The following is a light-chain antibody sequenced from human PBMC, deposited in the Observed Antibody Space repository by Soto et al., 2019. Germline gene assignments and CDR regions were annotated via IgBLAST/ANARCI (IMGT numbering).Light chain of an antibody. J-gene: IGKJ3*01. CDR3: QQLFMYPPT. CDR2: GAS. V-gene: IGKV3-20*01. CDR1: QSLSNRY. Sequence: EILLTQSPGTLSLSPGERAILSCRASQSLSNRYLAWYQQMPGRAPRLLIHGASSRAAGIPDRFSGSGSGTDFTLTVSSLQPEDLATYYCQQLFMYPPTFGPGTKVDIK.